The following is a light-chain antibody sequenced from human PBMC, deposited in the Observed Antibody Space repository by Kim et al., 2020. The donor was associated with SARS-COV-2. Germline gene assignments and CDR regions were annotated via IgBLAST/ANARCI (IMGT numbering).Light chain of an antibody. J-gene: IGKJ2*01. CDR3: QQRSNWPYT. V-gene: IGKV3-11*01. CDR1: QSVSSY. CDR2: DAS. Sequence: EIVLTQSPATLSLSPGERATLSCRASQSVSSYLAWYQQKPGQAPRLLIYDASNRATGIPARFSGSGSGTDFTLTISSLEPEDFAVYYCQQRSNWPYTFGRGTKLEI.